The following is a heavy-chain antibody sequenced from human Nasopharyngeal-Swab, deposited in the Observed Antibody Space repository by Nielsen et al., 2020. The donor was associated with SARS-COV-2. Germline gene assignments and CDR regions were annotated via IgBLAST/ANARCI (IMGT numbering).Heavy chain of an antibody. CDR3: ARGPDLYYYYGMDV. Sequence: ASVKVSCRASGYTFTSYGISWVRQAPGQGLEWMGWISAYNGNTNYAQKLQGRVTMTTDTSTSTAYMELRSLRSDDTAVYYCARGPDLYYYYGMDVWGQGTTVTVSS. CDR1: GYTFTSYG. V-gene: IGHV1-18*04. J-gene: IGHJ6*02. D-gene: IGHD2-2*01. CDR2: ISAYNGNT.